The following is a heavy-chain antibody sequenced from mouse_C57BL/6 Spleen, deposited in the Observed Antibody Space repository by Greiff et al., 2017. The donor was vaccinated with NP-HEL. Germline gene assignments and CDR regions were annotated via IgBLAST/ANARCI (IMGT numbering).Heavy chain of an antibody. CDR2: IDPSDSYT. CDR1: GYTFTSYW. CDR3: GRSGGSSHWYFDV. Sequence: QVQLQQPGAELVKPGASVKLSCKASGYTFTSYWMQWVKQRPGQGLEWIGEIDPSDSYTNYNQKFKGTATLTVDTSSSTAYMQLSSLTSEDSAVYYGGRSGGSSHWYFDVWGTGTTVTVSS. D-gene: IGHD1-1*01. J-gene: IGHJ1*03. V-gene: IGHV1-50*01.